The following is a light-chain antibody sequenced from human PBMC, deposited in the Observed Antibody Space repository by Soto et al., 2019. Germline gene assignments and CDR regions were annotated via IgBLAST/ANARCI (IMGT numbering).Light chain of an antibody. CDR2: GAS. Sequence: EILLTQSPGTLSLSQGERATLSCKASQSVSSNFLAWYQRKPGQAPRLLIYGASYRATDIPYRFSGSGSGTDFTLTITRLEPEDFAVYYCQQYGTSPPTFGQGTKVEI. CDR3: QQYGTSPPT. CDR1: QSVSSNF. J-gene: IGKJ1*01. V-gene: IGKV3-20*01.